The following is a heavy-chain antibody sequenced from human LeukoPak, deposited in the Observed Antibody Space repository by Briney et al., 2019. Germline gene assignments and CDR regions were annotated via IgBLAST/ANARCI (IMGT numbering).Heavy chain of an antibody. J-gene: IGHJ4*02. Sequence: GGSLRLSCAASGFTIMNSAMNWVRQAPGKGLEWVSAINGTAINTDYADSVKGRFTISRDNSKNTLYLQMNSLRAEDTAVYYCAKDLSYGGYGYWGQGTLVTVSS. CDR1: GFTIMNSA. V-gene: IGHV3-23*01. D-gene: IGHD5-12*01. CDR2: INGTAINT. CDR3: AKDLSYGGYGY.